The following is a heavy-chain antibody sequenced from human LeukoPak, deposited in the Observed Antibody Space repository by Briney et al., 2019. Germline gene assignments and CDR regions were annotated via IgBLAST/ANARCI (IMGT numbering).Heavy chain of an antibody. J-gene: IGHJ6*02. D-gene: IGHD3-9*01. CDR2: ISSSSSTI. Sequence: GSVRLSCTASGFTVSSYAMNWAGQAPGKGLEWVSYISSSSSTIYYADSVKGRFTISRDNAKNSLYLQMNSLRDEDTAVYYCANILPPRGLQKDYYYYYGMDVWGQGTPGTVSS. CDR3: ANILPPRGLQKDYYYYYGMDV. CDR1: GFTVSSYA. V-gene: IGHV3-48*02.